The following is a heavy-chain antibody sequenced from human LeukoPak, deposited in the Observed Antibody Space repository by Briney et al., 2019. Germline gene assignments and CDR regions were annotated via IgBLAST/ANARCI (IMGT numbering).Heavy chain of an antibody. CDR3: AKDSTWRSVAVPAAVDY. J-gene: IGHJ4*02. CDR2: LSYDGSTK. CDR1: GFTFSSYG. D-gene: IGHD2-2*01. Sequence: PGGSLRLSCAASGFTFSSYGMHWVRQAPGKGLEWVAVLSYDGSTKYYADSVKGRFTISRDNSNYTLYLQMNSLRAEDTAVYYCAKDSTWRSVAVPAAVDYWGQGTLVTVSS. V-gene: IGHV3-30*18.